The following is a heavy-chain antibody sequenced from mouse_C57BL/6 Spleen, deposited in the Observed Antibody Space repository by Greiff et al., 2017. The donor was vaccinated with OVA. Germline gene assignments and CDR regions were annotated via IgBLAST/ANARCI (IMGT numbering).Heavy chain of an antibody. V-gene: IGHV1-76*01. CDR1: GYTFTDYY. J-gene: IGHJ4*01. D-gene: IGHD2-3*01. CDR3: ARDGYYDYYAMDY. Sequence: QVQLKESGAELVRPGASVKLSCKASGYTFTDYYINWVKQRPGQGLEWIARIYPGSGNTYYNEKSKGKATLTAEKASSTAYMQRSSLTSEDSAVYSCARDGYYDYYAMDYWGQGTSVTVSS. CDR2: IYPGSGNT.